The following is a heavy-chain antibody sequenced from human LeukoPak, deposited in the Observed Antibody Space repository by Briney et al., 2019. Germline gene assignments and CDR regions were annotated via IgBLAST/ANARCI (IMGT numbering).Heavy chain of an antibody. CDR3: ARGSITGTTSLRY. V-gene: IGHV1-69*06. CDR1: GGTFSSYA. D-gene: IGHD1-7*01. J-gene: IGHJ4*02. Sequence: GASVKVSCKASGGTFSSYAISWVRQAPGQGLEWVGGIIPIFGTANYAQKFQGRVTITADKSTSTAYMELSSLRSEDTAVYYCARGSITGTTSLRYWGQGTLVTVSS. CDR2: IIPIFGTA.